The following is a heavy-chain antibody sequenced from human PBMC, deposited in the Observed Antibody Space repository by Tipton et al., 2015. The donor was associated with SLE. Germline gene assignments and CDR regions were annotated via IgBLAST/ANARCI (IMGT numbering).Heavy chain of an antibody. V-gene: IGHV4-39*07. J-gene: IGHJ4*02. CDR2: IYSSVST. CDR3: ARDYGDVI. Sequence: TLSLTCTVSGGSISSSSYYWGWIRQPPGKGLEWIGSIYSSVSTNYNPSLKSRVTISVDTSKNQFSLKLSSVTAADTAVYYCARDYGDVIWGQGTLVTVSS. D-gene: IGHD4-17*01. CDR1: GGSISSSSYY.